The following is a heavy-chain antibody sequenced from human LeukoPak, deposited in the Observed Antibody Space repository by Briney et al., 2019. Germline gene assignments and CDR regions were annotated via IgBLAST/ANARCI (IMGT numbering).Heavy chain of an antibody. D-gene: IGHD6-25*01. Sequence: ASVKVSCKASGYTFTGYYMHWVRQAPEQGLEWMGRINPNSGGTNYAQKFQGRVTMTRDTSISTAYMELSRLRSDDTAVYYCAATRAAAPYYYGMDVWGQGTTVTVSS. CDR2: INPNSGGT. J-gene: IGHJ6*02. CDR3: AATRAAAPYYYGMDV. CDR1: GYTFTGYY. V-gene: IGHV1-2*06.